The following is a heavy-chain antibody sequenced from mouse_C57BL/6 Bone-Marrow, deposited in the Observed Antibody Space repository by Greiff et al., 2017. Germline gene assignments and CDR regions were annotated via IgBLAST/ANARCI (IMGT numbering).Heavy chain of an antibody. CDR2: IRNKANGYTT. D-gene: IGHD1-2*01. CDR1: GFTFTDYY. Sequence: EVQLVESGGGLVQPGGSLSISCAASGFTFTDYYMSWVRQPPGKALEWLGFIRNKANGYTTEYSASVKGRFTISRDNSPSILYLQMNALRAKDSATYYGARFYGPGVYFDYWGQGTTLTVSS. V-gene: IGHV7-3*01. CDR3: ARFYGPGVYFDY. J-gene: IGHJ2*01.